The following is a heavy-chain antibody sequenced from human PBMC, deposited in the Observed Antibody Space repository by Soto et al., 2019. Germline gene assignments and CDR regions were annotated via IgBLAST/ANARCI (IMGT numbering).Heavy chain of an antibody. CDR2: IIPIFRTP. J-gene: IGHJ6*02. CDR3: ARDKDRQQLGGNYYYGIDV. CDR1: GGTFGNSA. D-gene: IGHD3-3*02. Sequence: QVQLVQSGAEVKKPGSSVTVSSKVSGGTFGNSAVSWVRQAPGQGLEWMGGIIPIFRTPDYAQKFQGRVTITADESTSTVYMELTSLRSEDTAVYYCARDKDRQQLGGNYYYGIDVWGQGTTVTVSS. V-gene: IGHV1-69*12.